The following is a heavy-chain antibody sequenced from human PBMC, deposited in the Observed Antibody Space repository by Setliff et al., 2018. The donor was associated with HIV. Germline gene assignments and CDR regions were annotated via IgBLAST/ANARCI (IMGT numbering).Heavy chain of an antibody. CDR1: GGSISSSSYY. J-gene: IGHJ4*02. CDR2: INHSGST. Sequence: PSETLSLTCTVSGGSISSSSYYWGWIRQPPGKGLEWIGEINHSGSTNYNPSLKSRVTISVDTSKNQFSLKLSSVTAADTAVFYCARLTTTYYYDISAYYHPVWGQGTLVTVSS. CDR3: ARLTTTYYYDISAYYHPV. D-gene: IGHD3-22*01. V-gene: IGHV4-39*07.